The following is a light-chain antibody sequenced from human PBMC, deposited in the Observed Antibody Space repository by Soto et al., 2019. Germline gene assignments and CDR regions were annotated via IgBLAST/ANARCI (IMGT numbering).Light chain of an antibody. V-gene: IGKV1-5*01. J-gene: IGKJ4*01. Sequence: DIRMGQYPSALVASVGDRVSVTCRASQPIFTSFSWYQQKPGKAPKLLIYDASVLQTGVPSRFSGFSSGTDFTLTISGLQPDDFATYFCQQYKSYSAHGLTFGGGTKVDIK. CDR3: QQYKSYSAHGLT. CDR1: QPIFTS. CDR2: DAS.